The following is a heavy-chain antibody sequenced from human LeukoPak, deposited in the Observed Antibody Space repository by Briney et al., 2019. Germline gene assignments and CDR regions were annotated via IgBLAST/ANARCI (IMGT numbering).Heavy chain of an antibody. CDR2: IYYSGST. CDR3: ARRLAGTEDY. CDR1: SGSISSSSYY. Sequence: NSSETLSLTCTVSSGSISSSSYYWGWIRQPPGKGLEWIGSIYYSGSTYYNPSLKSRVTISVDTSKNQFSLKLSSVTAADTAVYYCARRLAGTEDYWGQGTLVTASS. J-gene: IGHJ4*02. V-gene: IGHV4-39*01. D-gene: IGHD6-13*01.